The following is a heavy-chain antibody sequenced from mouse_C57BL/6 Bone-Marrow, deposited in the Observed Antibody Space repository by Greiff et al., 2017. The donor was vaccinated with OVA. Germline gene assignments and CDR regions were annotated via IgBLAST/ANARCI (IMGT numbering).Heavy chain of an antibody. Sequence: VQLKESVAELVRPGASVKLSCTASGFNIKNPYMHWVKQRPEQGLEWIGRIDPANGNTKYAPKFQGKATITADTSSNTAYLQLSSLTSEDTAIYYCARGRPFAYWGQGTLVTVSA. CDR3: ARGRPFAY. CDR2: IDPANGNT. V-gene: IGHV14-3*01. J-gene: IGHJ3*01. CDR1: GFNIKNPY.